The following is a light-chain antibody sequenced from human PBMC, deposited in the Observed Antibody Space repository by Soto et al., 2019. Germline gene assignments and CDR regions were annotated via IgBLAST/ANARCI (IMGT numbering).Light chain of an antibody. Sequence: PSTLSASVGDRVTITCRASQSISSWLAWYQQKPGKAPKLLIYDASSLESGVPSRFSGSGSGTEFTLTISSLQPDDFATYYCQQYNSYSWTFGQGTKVDIK. V-gene: IGKV1-5*01. CDR3: QQYNSYSWT. CDR2: DAS. J-gene: IGKJ1*01. CDR1: QSISSW.